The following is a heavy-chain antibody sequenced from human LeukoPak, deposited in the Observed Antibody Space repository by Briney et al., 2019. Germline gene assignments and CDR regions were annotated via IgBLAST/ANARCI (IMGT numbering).Heavy chain of an antibody. CDR2: IKQDGSEK. D-gene: IGHD3-10*01. CDR3: ARGTIADMVRGVIIYYYYYGMGV. Sequence: QSGGSLRLSCAASGFTFSSYWMSWVRQAPGKGLEWVANIKQDGSEKYYVDSVKGRFTISRDNAKNSLYLQMNSLRAEDTAVYYCARGTIADMVRGVIIYYYYYGMGVWGQGTTVTVSS. CDR1: GFTFSSYW. V-gene: IGHV3-7*04. J-gene: IGHJ6*02.